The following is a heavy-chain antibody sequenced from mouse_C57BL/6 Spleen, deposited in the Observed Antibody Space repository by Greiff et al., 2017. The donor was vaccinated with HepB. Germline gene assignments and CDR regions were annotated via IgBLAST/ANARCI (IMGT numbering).Heavy chain of an antibody. V-gene: IGHV1-82*01. Sequence: QVQLQQSGPELVKPGASVKISCKASGYAFSSSWMNWVKQRPGKGLEWIGRIYPGDGDTNYNGKFKGKATLTADNSSSTAYMQLSSLTSEDSAVYFCARRLRDGDYAMDYWGQGTSVTVSS. D-gene: IGHD3-2*02. J-gene: IGHJ4*01. CDR2: IYPGDGDT. CDR3: ARRLRDGDYAMDY. CDR1: GYAFSSSW.